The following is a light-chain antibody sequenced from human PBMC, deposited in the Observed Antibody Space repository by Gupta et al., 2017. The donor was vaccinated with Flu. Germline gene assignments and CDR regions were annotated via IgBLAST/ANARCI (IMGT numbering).Light chain of an antibody. CDR2: EVS. CDR1: SSDVGGYNY. CDR3: SSYTSSSTLLI. Sequence: SALTQPASVSGSPGQSITISCPGTSSDVGGYNYVSWYQQHPGKAPKLMIYEVSNRPSGVSNRFSGSKSGNTASLTISGLQAEDEADYYCSSYTSSSTLLIFGTGTKVTVL. J-gene: IGLJ1*01. V-gene: IGLV2-14*01.